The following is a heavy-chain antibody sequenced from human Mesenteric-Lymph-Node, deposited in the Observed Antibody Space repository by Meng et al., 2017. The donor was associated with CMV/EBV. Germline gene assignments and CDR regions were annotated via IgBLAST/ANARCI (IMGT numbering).Heavy chain of an antibody. J-gene: IGHJ5*02. CDR2: IYYSGST. D-gene: IGHD3-3*01. CDR3: ARDFGVATTSGRFDP. Sequence: SGGSVSSDNYYWGWIRQPPGKRLEWIGYIYYSGSTNCGPSLESRVTISVDTSKNQFSLKLTSVTATGTAVYYCARDFGVATTSGRFDPWGQGTLVTVSS. V-gene: IGHV4-61*01. CDR1: GGSVSSDNYY.